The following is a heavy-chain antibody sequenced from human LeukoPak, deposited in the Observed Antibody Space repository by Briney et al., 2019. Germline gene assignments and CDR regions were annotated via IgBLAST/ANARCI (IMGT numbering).Heavy chain of an antibody. D-gene: IGHD3-22*01. V-gene: IGHV3-23*01. Sequence: QPGGSLRLSCAASGFTFSTYAMSWVRQAPGKGLERVSLIGGSDGRTRYADSVKGRFTISRDNSKNTLYLEMNSLRAEDTAVYYSAKDSSSYDWGYMDVWGKGTTVTIS. CDR2: IGGSDGRT. CDR1: GFTFSTYA. CDR3: AKDSSSYDWGYMDV. J-gene: IGHJ6*03.